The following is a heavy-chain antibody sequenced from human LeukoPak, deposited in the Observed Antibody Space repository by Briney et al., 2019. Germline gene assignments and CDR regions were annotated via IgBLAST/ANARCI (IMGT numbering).Heavy chain of an antibody. D-gene: IGHD1-26*01. CDR2: IKQDGSEK. V-gene: IGHV3-7*01. Sequence: PGGSLRLSCAASGFAFSSSNYWMNWVRQVPGKGLEWVAIIKQDGSEKFHADSVKGRFTISRDNAKTSLFLQMNSLRVDDTSIYCCVRSNGWTPDYWGQGTLVTVSS. CDR1: GFAFSSSNYW. CDR3: VRSNGWTPDY. J-gene: IGHJ4*02.